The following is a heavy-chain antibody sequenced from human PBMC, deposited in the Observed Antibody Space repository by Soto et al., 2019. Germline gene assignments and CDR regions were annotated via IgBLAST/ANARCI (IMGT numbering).Heavy chain of an antibody. V-gene: IGHV1-18*01. Sequence: QVHLVQSGAEVKMPGASVKVSCKASGFTFTSYAFTWVRQAPGQGLEWMGWISAYNGNTNYARNFRGRVTMTTDSSTSTGYMELGSLTSDETAVYFGARDFTGWPPDGVDSWGQGTLVSVSA. CDR1: GFTFTSYA. CDR3: ARDFTGWPPDGVDS. CDR2: ISAYNGNT. D-gene: IGHD3-16*01. J-gene: IGHJ4*02.